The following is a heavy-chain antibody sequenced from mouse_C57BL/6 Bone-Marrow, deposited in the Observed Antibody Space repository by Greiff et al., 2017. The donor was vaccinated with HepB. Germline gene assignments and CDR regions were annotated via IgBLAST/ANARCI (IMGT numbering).Heavy chain of an antibody. D-gene: IGHD1-1*01. CDR1: GYTFTSYG. Sequence: QVQLKESGAELARPGASVKLSCKASGYTFTSYGISWVKQRTGQGLEWIGEIYPRSGNTYYNEKFKGKAKLTADKSSSTAYMELRSLTSEDSAVYFCARSDYGSSSYWYFDVWGTGTTVTVSS. CDR2: IYPRSGNT. CDR3: ARSDYGSSSYWYFDV. J-gene: IGHJ1*03. V-gene: IGHV1-81*01.